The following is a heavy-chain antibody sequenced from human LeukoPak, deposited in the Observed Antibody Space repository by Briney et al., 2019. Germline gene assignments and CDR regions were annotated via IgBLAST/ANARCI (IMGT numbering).Heavy chain of an antibody. CDR3: ARDTSITMIVFPYYFDY. D-gene: IGHD3-22*01. J-gene: IGHJ4*02. CDR1: GFTVSSNS. V-gene: IGHV3-53*01. CDR2: IYSAGNT. Sequence: GGSLRLSCTVSGFTVSSNSMSWVRQAPGKGLEWVSFIYSAGNTHYSDSVKGRFTISIDNSKNTLYLQMNSLRAEDTAVYYCARDTSITMIVFPYYFDYWGQGTLVTVSS.